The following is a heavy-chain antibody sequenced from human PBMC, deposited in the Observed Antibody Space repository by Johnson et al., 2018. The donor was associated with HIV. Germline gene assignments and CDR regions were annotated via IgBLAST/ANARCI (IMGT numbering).Heavy chain of an antibody. CDR2: ISYDGSNK. J-gene: IGHJ3*02. Sequence: VQLVESGGGVVQPGRSLRLSCAASGFTFSSYAMHWVRQAPGKGLEWVAVISYDGSNKYYADSVKGRFTISRDNAKNTLYLQMNSLRAEDTAVYYCARDAKVDYGDAFDIWGQGTKVTVSS. V-gene: IGHV3-30-3*01. CDR1: GFTFSSYA. D-gene: IGHD4-17*01. CDR3: ARDAKVDYGDAFDI.